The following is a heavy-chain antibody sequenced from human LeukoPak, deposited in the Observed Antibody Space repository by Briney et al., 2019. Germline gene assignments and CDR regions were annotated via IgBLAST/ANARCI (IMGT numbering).Heavy chain of an antibody. D-gene: IGHD2-15*01. CDR3: AKPRGGYCSGGSCYPLFDY. V-gene: IGHV3-23*01. Sequence: PGGSLRLSCAVSGFTFSSHAMSWVRQAPGKGLEWVSVISGSGVSTNYADSVKGRFTISRDNSKKTLYLQMNNLRTEDTAVYCCAKPRGGYCSGGSCYPLFDYWGQGTLVTVSS. J-gene: IGHJ4*02. CDR2: ISGSGVST. CDR1: GFTFSSHA.